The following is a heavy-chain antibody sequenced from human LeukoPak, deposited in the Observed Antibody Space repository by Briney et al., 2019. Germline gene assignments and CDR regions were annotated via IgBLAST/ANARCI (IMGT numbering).Heavy chain of an antibody. D-gene: IGHD1-26*01. CDR2: IIPIFGTA. J-gene: IGHJ4*02. CDR3: ARGRQWDEQKGIFDY. Sequence: GTSVKVSCKASGFTFTSSAMQWVRQAPGQGLEWMGGIIPIFGTANYAQKFQGRVTITADESTSTAYMELSSLRSEDTAVYYCARGRQWDEQKGIFDYWGQGTLVTVSS. V-gene: IGHV1-69*13. CDR1: GFTFTSSA.